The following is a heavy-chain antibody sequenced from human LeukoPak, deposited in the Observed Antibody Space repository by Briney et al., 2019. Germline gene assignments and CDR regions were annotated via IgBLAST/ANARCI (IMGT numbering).Heavy chain of an antibody. CDR3: ARKSGAVAGTKGRYDAFDI. V-gene: IGHV3-33*01. CDR1: GFTLSSYG. J-gene: IGHJ3*02. CDR2: IWYDGSNK. D-gene: IGHD6-19*01. Sequence: GGSLRLSCAASGFTLSSYGMHWVRQAPGKGLEWVAIIWYDGSNKYYADSVKGRFTISRDNSKNTLYLQMNSLRAEDTAVYYCARKSGAVAGTKGRYDAFDIWGQGTMVTVSS.